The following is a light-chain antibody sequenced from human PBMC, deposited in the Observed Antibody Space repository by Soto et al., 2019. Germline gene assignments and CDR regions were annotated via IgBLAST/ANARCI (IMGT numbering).Light chain of an antibody. CDR1: TGAVTSDYY. CDR3: LLYYGAVHV. Sequence: QTVVTQEPSLTVSPGGTVTLTCASNTGAVTSDYYPNWFQQKPGQAPRALIYRTNNRHSCTPARFSGSLLGGKAALTLSGVQTEDEADYYCLLYYGAVHVFGGGTKLTVL. V-gene: IGLV7-43*01. J-gene: IGLJ2*01. CDR2: RTN.